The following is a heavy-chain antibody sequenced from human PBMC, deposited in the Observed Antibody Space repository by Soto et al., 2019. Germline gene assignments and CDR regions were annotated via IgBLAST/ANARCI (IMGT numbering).Heavy chain of an antibody. CDR2: ISSLSTPR. D-gene: IGHD1-26*01. Sequence: GGSLRLSCAASGFSFSGYSMNWVRQAPGKGLEWISYISSLSTPRYYAESVEGRFIISRDNAKNSLYLQMNSLRDEDTAVYFCAREDILGARSFDYWGQGTRVTVSS. V-gene: IGHV3-48*02. J-gene: IGHJ4*02. CDR3: AREDILGARSFDY. CDR1: GFSFSGYS.